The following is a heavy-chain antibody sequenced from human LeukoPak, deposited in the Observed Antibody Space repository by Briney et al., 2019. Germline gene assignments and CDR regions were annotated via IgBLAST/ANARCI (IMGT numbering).Heavy chain of an antibody. Sequence: PSETLSLTCAVSGGSISSNSYYWGWIRQPPGKGLEWIGEINHSGSTNYNPSLKSRVTISVDTSKNQFSLKLSSVTAADTAVYYCARVQYNWNYGNHYYYYMDVWGKGTTVTVSS. CDR1: GGSISSNSYY. CDR2: INHSGST. V-gene: IGHV4-39*07. D-gene: IGHD1-7*01. CDR3: ARVQYNWNYGNHYYYYMDV. J-gene: IGHJ6*03.